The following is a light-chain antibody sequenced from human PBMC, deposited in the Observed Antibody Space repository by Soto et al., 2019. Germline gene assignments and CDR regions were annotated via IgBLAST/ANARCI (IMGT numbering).Light chain of an antibody. CDR1: SSDVGGYNY. CDR2: EVS. Sequence: QSVLTQPASVSGSPEQSITISCTGTSSDVGGYNYASWYQQHPGKAPKLMIYEVSNRPSGVSNRFSGSKSGNTASLTISGLQAEDEADYYCSSYTSSSRVFGTGTKVTVL. V-gene: IGLV2-14*01. J-gene: IGLJ1*01. CDR3: SSYTSSSRV.